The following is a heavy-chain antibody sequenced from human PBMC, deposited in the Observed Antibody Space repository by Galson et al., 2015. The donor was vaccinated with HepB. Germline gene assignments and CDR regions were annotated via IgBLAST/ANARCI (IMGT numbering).Heavy chain of an antibody. J-gene: IGHJ3*02. CDR1: GGTFSSYA. CDR2: IIPIFGTA. CDR3: ARVGPLMEFYPNAFDI. D-gene: IGHD2-8*01. V-gene: IGHV1-69*13. Sequence: SVKVSCKASGGTFSSYAISWVRQAPGQGLEWMGGIIPIFGTANYAQKFQGRVTITADESTSTAYMELSSLRSEDTAVYYCARVGPLMEFYPNAFDIWGQGTMVTVSS.